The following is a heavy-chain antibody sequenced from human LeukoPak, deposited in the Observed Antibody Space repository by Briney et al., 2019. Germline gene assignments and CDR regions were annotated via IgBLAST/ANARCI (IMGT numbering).Heavy chain of an antibody. CDR2: IYYSGST. V-gene: IGHV4-59*01. J-gene: IGHJ4*02. CDR1: GGSISSYY. Sequence: SETLSLTCTVSGGSISSYYWSWVRQPPEKGLEWIGYIYYSGSTNYNPSLKSRVTISVDTSKNQFSLQLTSVTAADTAVYFCTRGGSNFHYWGQGTLVTVSS. D-gene: IGHD3-10*01. CDR3: TRGGSNFHY.